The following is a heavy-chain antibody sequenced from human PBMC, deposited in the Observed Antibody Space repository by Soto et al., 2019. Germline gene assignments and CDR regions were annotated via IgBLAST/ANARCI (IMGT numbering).Heavy chain of an antibody. CDR1: GFMFNNYA. J-gene: IGHJ4*02. CDR2: VTASGGGT. V-gene: IGHV3-23*01. Sequence: GGSLRLSCAASGFMFNNYAMTWVRQAPGKGLEWVSTVTASGGGTFYANSVKGRFTISRDNSRNTLHLQMSSLRVEDTALYYCAKALVPALTAKFGYWGQGTLVTVSS. CDR3: AKALVPALTAKFGY. D-gene: IGHD5-18*01.